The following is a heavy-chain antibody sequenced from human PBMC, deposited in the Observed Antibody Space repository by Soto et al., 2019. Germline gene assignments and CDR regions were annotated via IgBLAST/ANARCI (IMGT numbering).Heavy chain of an antibody. J-gene: IGHJ4*02. CDR2: ISGSGAST. D-gene: IGHD3-9*01. CDR3: ANFDWFIDY. V-gene: IGHV3-23*01. Sequence: PGGSLRLSCAASGFTFSSYAMSLVRQAPGKGLEWVSAISGSGASTYYADSVKGRFTISRDNSKNTLYLQMNSLRAEDTAVYYCANFDWFIDYWGQGTLVTVSS. CDR1: GFTFSSYA.